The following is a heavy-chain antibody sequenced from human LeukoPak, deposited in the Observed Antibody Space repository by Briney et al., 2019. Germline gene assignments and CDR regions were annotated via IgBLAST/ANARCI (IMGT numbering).Heavy chain of an antibody. D-gene: IGHD3-10*01. V-gene: IGHV4-59*01. CDR3: ARGIGWFGELKNWFDP. CDR2: IYYSGST. J-gene: IGHJ5*02. CDR1: GGSISSYY. Sequence: PSETLSLTCTVSGGSISSYYWSWIRRPPGKGLEWIGYIYYSGSTNYNPSLKSRVTISADTSKNQFSLKLSSVTAADTAVYYCARGIGWFGELKNWFDPWGQGTLVTVSS.